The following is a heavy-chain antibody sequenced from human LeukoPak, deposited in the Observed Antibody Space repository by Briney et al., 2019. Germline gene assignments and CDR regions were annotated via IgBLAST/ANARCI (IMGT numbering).Heavy chain of an antibody. J-gene: IGHJ6*03. Sequence: ASVKVSCKASGYTFTGYYMHWVRQAPGQGLEWMGWINPNSGGTNYAQKFQGRVTMTRDTSISTAYMELRSLRSEDTAVYYCARGDCSGGSCYPRYYYMDVWGKGTTVTVSS. CDR2: INPNSGGT. V-gene: IGHV1-2*02. CDR1: GYTFTGYY. CDR3: ARGDCSGGSCYPRYYYMDV. D-gene: IGHD2-15*01.